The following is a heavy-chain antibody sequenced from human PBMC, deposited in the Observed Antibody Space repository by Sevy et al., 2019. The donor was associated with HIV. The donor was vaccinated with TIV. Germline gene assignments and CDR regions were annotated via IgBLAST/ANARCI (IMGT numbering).Heavy chain of an antibody. J-gene: IGHJ6*02. CDR1: GDSVSSNSAA. CDR2: TYYRSKWYN. V-gene: IGHV6-1*01. Sequence: SQTLSLTCAISGDSVSSNSAAWNWIRQSPSRGLEWLGRTYYRSKWYNDYAVSVKSRITINPDTSKNQFSLQLNSVTPEDTAVYYCARDWEAGGSNSPFYYYGMDVWGQGTTVTVSS. CDR3: ARDWEAGGSNSPFYYYGMDV. D-gene: IGHD1-26*01.